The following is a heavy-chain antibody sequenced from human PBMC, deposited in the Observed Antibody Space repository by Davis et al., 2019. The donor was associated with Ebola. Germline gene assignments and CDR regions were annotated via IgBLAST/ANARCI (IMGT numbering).Heavy chain of an antibody. CDR2: IFPGNSDS. CDR3: ARQESLYGWSDY. Sequence: GESLKISCKGSGYSFTDYWIGWVRQMPGKGLEWMAIIFPGNSDSRYSPSFEGQVTISVDRSITTAYLQWRSLRASDTAVYYCARQESLYGWSDYWGQGTLVTVSS. V-gene: IGHV5-51*01. J-gene: IGHJ4*02. D-gene: IGHD3-10*01. CDR1: GYSFTDYW.